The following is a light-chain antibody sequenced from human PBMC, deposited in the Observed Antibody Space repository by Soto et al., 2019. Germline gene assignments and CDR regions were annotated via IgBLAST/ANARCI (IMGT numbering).Light chain of an antibody. J-gene: IGLJ2*01. CDR3: GTWDSSLSAGV. Sequence: QSVLTQPPSVSAALGQKVTISCSGSNPNIGKNYVSWYQQLPGTAPKLLIYDNNKRPSGIPDRFSGSKSGTSATLGITGLQTGDEADYYCGTWDSSLSAGVFGGWTKLTVL. CDR1: NPNIGKNY. CDR2: DNN. V-gene: IGLV1-51*01.